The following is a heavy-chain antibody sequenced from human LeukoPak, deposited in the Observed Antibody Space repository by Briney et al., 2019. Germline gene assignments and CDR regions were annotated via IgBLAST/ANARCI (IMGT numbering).Heavy chain of an antibody. CDR3: ARARESRQYYFDS. J-gene: IGHJ4*02. Sequence: GGSLKLSCAASGFTFSSYSMNWVRQAPGKGLEWVSSISSSSTYIYYADSMKGRFTISRDNAKNSLYLQMNSLTAEDTAVYYCARARESRQYYFDSWGQGTLVTVSS. V-gene: IGHV3-21*01. CDR2: ISSSSTYI. CDR1: GFTFSSYS. D-gene: IGHD3-10*01.